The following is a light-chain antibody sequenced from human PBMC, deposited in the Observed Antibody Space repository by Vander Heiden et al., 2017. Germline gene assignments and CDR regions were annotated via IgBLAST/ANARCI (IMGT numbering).Light chain of an antibody. CDR3: QQDNNWPYT. CDR2: GAS. CDR1: QSVSSN. Sequence: EIVMTQSPATLSVSPGERATLSCRASQSVSSNLAWYQQKPGQAPRLLIYGASTRATGIPARFSGSGSGTEFTHTISSLQSEDFAVYYCQQDNNWPYTFGQGTKLEIK. J-gene: IGKJ2*01. V-gene: IGKV3-15*01.